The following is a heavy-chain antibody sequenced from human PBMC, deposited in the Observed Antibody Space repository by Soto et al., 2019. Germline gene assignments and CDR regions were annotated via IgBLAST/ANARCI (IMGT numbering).Heavy chain of an antibody. CDR3: AREGIAAAGPAPYKAYGMDV. D-gene: IGHD6-13*01. V-gene: IGHV3-30-3*01. Sequence: GGSLRLSCAASGFTFSSYAMHWVRQAPGKGLEWVAVISYDGSNKYYADSVKGRFTISRDNSKNTLYLQMNSLRAEDTAVYYCAREGIAAAGPAPYKAYGMDVWGQGTTVTGLL. CDR2: ISYDGSNK. J-gene: IGHJ6*02. CDR1: GFTFSSYA.